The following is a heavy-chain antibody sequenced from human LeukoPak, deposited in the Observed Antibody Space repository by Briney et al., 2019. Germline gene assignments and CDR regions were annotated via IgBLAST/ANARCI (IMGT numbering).Heavy chain of an antibody. CDR3: TTDVVVAATPILIAFDI. V-gene: IGHV3-15*01. J-gene: IGHJ3*02. Sequence: GGSLRLSCAASGFTFSNAWMSWVRQAPGKGLEWVGRIKSKTDGGTTDYAAPVKGRFTISRDDSKNTLYLQMNSLKTEDTAVYYCTTDVVVAATPILIAFDIWGQGTMVTVSS. CDR1: GFTFSNAW. D-gene: IGHD2-15*01. CDR2: IKSKTDGGTT.